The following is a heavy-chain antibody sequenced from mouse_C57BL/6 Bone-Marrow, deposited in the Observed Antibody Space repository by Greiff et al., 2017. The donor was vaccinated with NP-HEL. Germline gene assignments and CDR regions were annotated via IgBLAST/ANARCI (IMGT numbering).Heavy chain of an antibody. Sequence: VQLKESGAELARPGASVKLSCKASGYTFTSYGISWVKQRTGQGLEWIGEIYPRSGNTYYNEKFKGKATLTADKSSSTAYMELRSLTSEDSAVYFCARDYYGSSYPAWFAYWGQGTLVTVSA. D-gene: IGHD1-1*01. CDR2: IYPRSGNT. CDR3: ARDYYGSSYPAWFAY. J-gene: IGHJ3*01. CDR1: GYTFTSYG. V-gene: IGHV1-81*01.